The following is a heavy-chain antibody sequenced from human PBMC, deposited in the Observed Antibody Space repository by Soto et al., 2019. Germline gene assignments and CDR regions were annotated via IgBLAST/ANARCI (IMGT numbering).Heavy chain of an antibody. V-gene: IGHV4-30-4*01. J-gene: IGHJ6*01. CDR3: ARDLVVWPGDEVCQYCGMDV. Sequence: KPSETLSLTCSVSGGSIKSGDHFWRWIRQPPGKALQWIGYFYYRGTTYYNPSLKSRVIISVDTSKNQFSLNLTSLAAADTAVYFCARDLVVWPGDEVCQYCGMDVWGQGTTVTVSS. CDR1: GGSIKSGDHF. D-gene: IGHD2-15*01. CDR2: FYYRGTT.